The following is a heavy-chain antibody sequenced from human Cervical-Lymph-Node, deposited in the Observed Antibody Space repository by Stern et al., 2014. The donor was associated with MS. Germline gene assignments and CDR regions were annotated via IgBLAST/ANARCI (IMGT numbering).Heavy chain of an antibody. CDR1: GYTLTELS. CDR3: LTGVGPTP. J-gene: IGHJ5*02. Sequence: VQLVESGAEVKKPGASVKVSCKVSGYTLTELSIHWVRQAPGQGLEWVGGFDPDDDEIVYAQKFQGRVTVTDDTSSATAYMELTSLTSEDTGVYYCLTGVGPTPWGQGTRITVSS. V-gene: IGHV1-24*01. D-gene: IGHD1-26*01. CDR2: FDPDDDEI.